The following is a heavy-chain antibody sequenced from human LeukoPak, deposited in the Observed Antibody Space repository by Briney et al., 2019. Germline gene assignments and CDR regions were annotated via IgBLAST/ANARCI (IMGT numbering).Heavy chain of an antibody. CDR2: IYRNDNT. CDR3: ARQAYYSESGSWTGFDY. V-gene: IGHV4-59*08. CDR1: GGSINGWY. J-gene: IGHJ4*02. D-gene: IGHD3-10*01. Sequence: SGTLSLTCTVSGGSINGWYWNWIRQPPGKGLEWIGYIYRNDNTNYNPSLKSRVTMSVDTSKNQFALRLSSVTAADTAVYYCARQAYYSESGSWTGFDYGGQGTLGPVSA.